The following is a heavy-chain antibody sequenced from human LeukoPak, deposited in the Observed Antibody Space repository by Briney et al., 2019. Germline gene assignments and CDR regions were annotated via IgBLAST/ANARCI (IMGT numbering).Heavy chain of an antibody. CDR3: ARGNFYDNKGYSPELRY. V-gene: IGHV1-2*02. Sequence: ASVKVSCKTSGYTFTSYYIHWLRQAPGQRFEWMGWSDPKSGATKYEHFQGRVTKTRDTSISTAYMELSRLTSDDTAVYYCARGNFYDNKGYSPELRYWGQGTLVTVSS. CDR1: GYTFTSYY. CDR2: SDPKSGAT. D-gene: IGHD3-10*01. J-gene: IGHJ4*02.